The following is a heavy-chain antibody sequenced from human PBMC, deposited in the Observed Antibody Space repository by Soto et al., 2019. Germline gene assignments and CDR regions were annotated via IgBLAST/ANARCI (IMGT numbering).Heavy chain of an antibody. CDR1: GFTFNTHW. Sequence: GGSLRLSCTASGFTFNTHWMHWVRQAPGKGLVWVSRIYFDGITTNYADSVKGRSTVSRDNAKNTVYLHVNTLRDEDTAVYYCARGGAMGVDYWGQGTMITVYS. V-gene: IGHV3-74*01. CDR2: IYFDGITT. CDR3: ARGGAMGVDY. D-gene: IGHD1-26*01. J-gene: IGHJ4*02.